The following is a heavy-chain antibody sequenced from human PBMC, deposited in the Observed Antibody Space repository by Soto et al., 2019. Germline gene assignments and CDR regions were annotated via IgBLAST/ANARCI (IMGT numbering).Heavy chain of an antibody. J-gene: IGHJ4*01. CDR3: ATVAPIDY. D-gene: IGHD5-12*01. CDR2: IKRKTDGGTT. Sequence: GGSLRLSCAASGFTFINAWMNWVRQPPGKGLEWVGRIKRKTDGGTTDYAAPVKGRFTISRDDSKATLYLQMDNLKTEDTAVYYCATVAPIDYCGHGTLVTVSS. CDR1: GFTFINAW. V-gene: IGHV3-15*07.